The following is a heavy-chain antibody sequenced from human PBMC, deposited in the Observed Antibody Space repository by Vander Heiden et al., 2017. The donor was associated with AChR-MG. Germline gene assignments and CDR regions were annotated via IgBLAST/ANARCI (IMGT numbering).Heavy chain of an antibody. V-gene: IGHV3-30*02. CDR3: AKEVGHLKLYYYYYGMDV. Sequence: QVQLVESGGGVVQPGGSLRLSCAASGFTFSSYGMHGVRQAPGKGLEWVAFIRYDGSNKYYADSVKGRFTISRDNSKNTLYLQMNSLRAEDTAVYYCAKEVGHLKLYYYYYGMDVWGQGTTVTVSS. CDR1: GFTFSSYG. CDR2: IRYDGSNK. J-gene: IGHJ6*02.